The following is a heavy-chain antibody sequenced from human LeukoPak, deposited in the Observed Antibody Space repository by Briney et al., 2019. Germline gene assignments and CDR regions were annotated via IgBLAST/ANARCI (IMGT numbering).Heavy chain of an antibody. CDR1: GFSFSSYA. Sequence: GGSLRLSCAASGFSFSSYAMHWVRQAPGKGLEWVAVMSYDGSNKYYADSVKGRFTISRDNSKNTLYLQMNSLRAEDTAVYYCAGEDAGYYYYMDVWGKGTTVTVSS. V-gene: IGHV3-30*04. CDR3: AGEDAGYYYYMDV. J-gene: IGHJ6*03. CDR2: MSYDGSNK.